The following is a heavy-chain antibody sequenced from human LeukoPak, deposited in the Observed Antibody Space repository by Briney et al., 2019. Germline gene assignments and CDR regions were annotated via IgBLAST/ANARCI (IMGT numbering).Heavy chain of an antibody. J-gene: IGHJ4*02. Sequence: SVKVSCNASGGTFSSYVISWVRQAPGQGLEWMGGIIPIFGTANYAQKFQGRVTITADESTSTAYMELSSLRSEDTAVYYCARSKALRLDDIYYWGQGTLVTVSS. CDR1: GGTFSSYV. CDR2: IIPIFGTA. V-gene: IGHV1-69*13. D-gene: IGHD3-9*01. CDR3: ARSKALRLDDIYY.